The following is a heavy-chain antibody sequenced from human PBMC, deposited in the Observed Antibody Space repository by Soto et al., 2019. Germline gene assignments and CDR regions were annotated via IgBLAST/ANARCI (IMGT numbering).Heavy chain of an antibody. D-gene: IGHD2-2*01. J-gene: IGHJ5*02. CDR3: AGAPGDCSSTSCYNWFDP. CDR2: ISAYNGNT. CDR1: GYTFTSYG. Sequence: ASVKVSCKXSGYTFTSYGISWVRQAPGQGLEWMGWISAYNGNTNYAQKLQGRVTMTTDTSTSTAYMELRSLRSDDTAVYYCAGAPGDCSSTSCYNWFDPWGQGTLVTVSS. V-gene: IGHV1-18*01.